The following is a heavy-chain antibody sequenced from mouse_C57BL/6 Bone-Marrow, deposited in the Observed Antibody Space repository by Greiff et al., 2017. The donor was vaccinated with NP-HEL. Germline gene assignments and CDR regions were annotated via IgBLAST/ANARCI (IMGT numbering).Heavy chain of an antibody. V-gene: IGHV1-63*01. CDR1: GYTFTNYW. J-gene: IGHJ2*01. CDR3: ARRDYGSRGAFDY. D-gene: IGHD1-1*01. Sequence: VQLQQSGAELVRPGTSVKMSCKASGYTFTNYWIGWAKQRPGHGLEWIGDIYPGGGYTNYNEKFKGKATLTADKSSSTAYMQFSSLTSEDAAIYYCARRDYGSRGAFDYWGQGTTLTVSS. CDR2: IYPGGGYT.